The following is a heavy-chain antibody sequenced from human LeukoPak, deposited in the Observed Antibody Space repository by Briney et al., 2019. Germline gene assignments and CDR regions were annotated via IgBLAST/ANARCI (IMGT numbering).Heavy chain of an antibody. CDR2: IYSGGST. D-gene: IGHD4-17*01. CDR1: GFTVSSNY. J-gene: IGHJ4*02. Sequence: GGSLRLSCAASGFTVSSNYMSWVRQAPGKGLEWVSLIYSGGSTYYADSVRGRFTISRDDSKNTLYLQMNSLRAEDTALYYCARGLTVTPDYWGQGTLVTVSS. CDR3: ARGLTVTPDY. V-gene: IGHV3-53*01.